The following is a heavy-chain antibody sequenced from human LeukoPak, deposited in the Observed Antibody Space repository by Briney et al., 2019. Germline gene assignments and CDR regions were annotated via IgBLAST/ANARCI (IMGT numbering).Heavy chain of an antibody. Sequence: SETLSLTCTVSGGSISSYYWSWIRQPPGKGLEWIGYIYYSGSTNYNPSLKSRVTISVDTSKNQFSLNLSSVTAADTAVYYCARQSQKDGITIFGGWGQGTLVTVSS. CDR2: IYYSGST. J-gene: IGHJ4*02. CDR3: ARQSQKDGITIFGG. V-gene: IGHV4-59*01. D-gene: IGHD3-3*01. CDR1: GGSISSYY.